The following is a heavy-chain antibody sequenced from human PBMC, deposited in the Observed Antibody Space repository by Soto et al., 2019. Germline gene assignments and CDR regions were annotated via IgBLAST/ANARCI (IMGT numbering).Heavy chain of an antibody. V-gene: IGHV5-51*01. J-gene: IGHJ5*02. CDR2: IYPGDSDT. CDR1: GYSFTSYW. Sequence: GESLKISCKGSGYSFTSYWIGWVRQMPGKGLEWMGIIYPGDSDTRYSPSFQGQVTISADKSISTAYLQWSSLKASDTAMYYCARSGVSYYYILTGPPICSWGQGTLVTVSS. CDR3: ARSGVSYYYILTGPPICS. D-gene: IGHD3-9*01.